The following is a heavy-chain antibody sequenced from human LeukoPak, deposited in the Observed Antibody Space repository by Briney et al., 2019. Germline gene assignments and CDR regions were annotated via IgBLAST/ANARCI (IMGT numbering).Heavy chain of an antibody. D-gene: IGHD3-9*01. J-gene: IGHJ5*02. CDR2: INHSGST. Sequence: PSETLSLTCAVYGGSFSGYYWSWIRQPPGKGLEWIGEINHSGSTNYNPSLKSRVTISVDTSKNQFSLKLSSVTAADTAVYYCASLDILTGWVDPWGQGILVTVSS. CDR3: ASLDILTGWVDP. CDR1: GGSFSGYY. V-gene: IGHV4-34*01.